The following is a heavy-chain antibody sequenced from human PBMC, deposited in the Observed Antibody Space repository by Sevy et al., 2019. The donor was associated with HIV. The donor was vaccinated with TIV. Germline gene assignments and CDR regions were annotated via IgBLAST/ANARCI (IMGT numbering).Heavy chain of an antibody. J-gene: IGHJ5*02. CDR2: ISPHNGDT. D-gene: IGHD2-15*01. V-gene: IGHV1-18*01. CDR1: GYTFNTYR. Sequence: ASVKVSCKVSGYTFNTYRIHWVRQAPGQGLEWMGWISPHNGDTNYAQRLQGRVTMLTDTSSSTAYMELKSLRSDDTAVYYCARGYCSGGRCYSLASWGQGTLVTVSS. CDR3: ARGYCSGGRCYSLAS.